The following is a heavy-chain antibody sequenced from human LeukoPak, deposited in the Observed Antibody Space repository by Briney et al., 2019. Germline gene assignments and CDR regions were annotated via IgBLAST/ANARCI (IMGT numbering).Heavy chain of an antibody. CDR1: GFTFSSYW. V-gene: IGHV3-7*01. CDR2: IKQDGSEK. CDR3: AGAGGDTATPYYYGMDV. Sequence: GGSLRLSCAASGFTFSSYWMSWVRQAPGKGLEWVANIKQDGSEKYYVDSVKGRFTISRDNAKNSLYLQMNSLRAEDTAVYYCAGAGGDTATPYYYGMDVWGQGTTATVSS. J-gene: IGHJ6*02. D-gene: IGHD5-18*01.